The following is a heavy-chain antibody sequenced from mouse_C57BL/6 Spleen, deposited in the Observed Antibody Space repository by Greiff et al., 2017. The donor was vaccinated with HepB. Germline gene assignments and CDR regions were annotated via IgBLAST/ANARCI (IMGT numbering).Heavy chain of an antibody. V-gene: IGHV1-39*01. CDR3: ASDPGVRWYFDV. CDR2: INPNYGTT. CDR1: GYSFTDYN. J-gene: IGHJ1*03. D-gene: IGHD2-14*01. Sequence: VHVKQSGPELVKPGASVKISCKASGYSFTDYNMNWVKQSNGKSLEWIGVINPNYGTTSYNQKFKGKATLTVDQSSSTAYMQLNSLTSEDSAVYYCASDPGVRWYFDVWGTGTTVTVSS.